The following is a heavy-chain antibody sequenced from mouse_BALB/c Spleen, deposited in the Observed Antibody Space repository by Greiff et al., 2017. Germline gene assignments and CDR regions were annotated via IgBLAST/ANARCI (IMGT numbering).Heavy chain of an antibody. CDR2: INPSTGYT. CDR1: GYTFTSYW. J-gene: IGHJ3*01. CDR3: ARSRFAY. V-gene: IGHV1-7*01. Sequence: VKLMESGAELAKPGASVKMSCKASGYTFTSYWMHWVKQRPGQGLEWIGYINPSTGYTEYNQKFKDKATLTADKSSSTAYTQLSSLTSEDSAVYYCARSRFAYWGQGTLVTVSA.